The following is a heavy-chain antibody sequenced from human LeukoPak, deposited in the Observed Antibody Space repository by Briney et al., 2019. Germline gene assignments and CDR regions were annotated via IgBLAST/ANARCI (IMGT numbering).Heavy chain of an antibody. CDR1: GFTFSNYW. D-gene: IGHD5-12*01. J-gene: IGHJ5*02. Sequence: GGSLRLSCAASGFTFSNYWMHWVRQAPGKGLLWVSRINTDGSSTDYADSVKGRFTISRDNAKNTLYLQMNSLRAEDTAVYYCARDLDGYRSGNGAWGQGTLVTVSS. CDR2: INTDGSST. CDR3: ARDLDGYRSGNGA. V-gene: IGHV3-74*01.